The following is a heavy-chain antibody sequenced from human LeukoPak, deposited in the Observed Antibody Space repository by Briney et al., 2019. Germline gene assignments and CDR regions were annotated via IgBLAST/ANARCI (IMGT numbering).Heavy chain of an antibody. CDR1: GYTFTSYG. Sequence: ASVKVSCKASGYTFTSYGISWVRQAPGQGLEWMGWISAYNGNTNYAQKLQGRVTMTTDTSTSTAYMELRSLRSDDTAVYYCARDWRSYGDYVQNYMDVWGKGTTVTVSS. D-gene: IGHD4-17*01. V-gene: IGHV1-18*01. CDR3: ARDWRSYGDYVQNYMDV. J-gene: IGHJ6*03. CDR2: ISAYNGNT.